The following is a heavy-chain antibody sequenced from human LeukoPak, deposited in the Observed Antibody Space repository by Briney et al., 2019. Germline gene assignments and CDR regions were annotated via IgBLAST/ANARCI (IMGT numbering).Heavy chain of an antibody. V-gene: IGHV4-39*01. CDR2: IYYSGST. Sequence: PSETLSLTCTASGGSISSSSYYWGWIRQPPGKGLEWIGSIYYSGSTYYNPSLKSRVTISVDTSKNQFSLKLSSVTAADTAVYYCATGRDGYLAWGQGTLVTVSS. CDR1: GGSISSSSYY. CDR3: ATGRDGYLA. D-gene: IGHD5-24*01. J-gene: IGHJ5*02.